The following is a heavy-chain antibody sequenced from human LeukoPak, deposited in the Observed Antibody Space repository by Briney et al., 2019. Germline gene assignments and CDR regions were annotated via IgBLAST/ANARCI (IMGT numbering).Heavy chain of an antibody. Sequence: PSETLSLTCTVSGGSISSSSYYWGWIRQPPGKGLEWIGSIYYSGSTYYNPSLKSRVTISVDTSKNQFSLKLSSVTAADTAVYYCARIWLRAFDIWGQGTMVTASS. V-gene: IGHV4-39*01. CDR2: IYYSGST. J-gene: IGHJ3*02. CDR3: ARIWLRAFDI. D-gene: IGHD5-24*01. CDR1: GGSISSSSYY.